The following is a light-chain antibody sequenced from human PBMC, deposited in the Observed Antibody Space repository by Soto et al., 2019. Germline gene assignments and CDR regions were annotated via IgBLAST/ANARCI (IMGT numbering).Light chain of an antibody. J-gene: IGKJ5*01. Sequence: DIQMPQSPSSLSVSVGDRVTITCQASHDITNYLNWYQQKPGKAPKLLIYDVSKLETGVPSRFSGSGSGTDFTFTISSLQPEDIATYFCQQYDDLPITFGQGTRLEI. CDR3: QQYDDLPIT. V-gene: IGKV1-33*01. CDR1: HDITNY. CDR2: DVS.